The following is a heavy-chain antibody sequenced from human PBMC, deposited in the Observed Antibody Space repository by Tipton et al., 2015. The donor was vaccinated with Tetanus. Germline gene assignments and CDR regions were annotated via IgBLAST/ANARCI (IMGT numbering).Heavy chain of an antibody. CDR2: IYYSGDT. V-gene: IGHV4-31*03. D-gene: IGHD6-6*01. Sequence: TLSLTCSVSGASITSGGYFWNWVRQHPGKGLEWIGYIYYSGDTYINPSLKSRVTMSVDTSKNQFSLDLYSVTAADTAVYYCARDQGGGRVVRLNWFDPWGQGALVTVSS. J-gene: IGHJ5*02. CDR1: GASITSGGYF. CDR3: ARDQGGGRVVRLNWFDP.